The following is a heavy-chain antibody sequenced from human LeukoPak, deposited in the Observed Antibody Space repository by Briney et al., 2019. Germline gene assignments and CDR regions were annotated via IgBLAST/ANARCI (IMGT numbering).Heavy chain of an antibody. V-gene: IGHV4-39*07. D-gene: IGHD3-16*01. J-gene: IGHJ5*02. Sequence: SETLSLTCTVSGGSISSSSYYWGWIRQPPGKGLEWIGSIYYSGSTYYNPSLKSRVTISVDTSKNQFSLKLTSVTAADTAVYYCARFESYDRQRNWFDPWGQGTLVTVSS. CDR2: IYYSGST. CDR3: ARFESYDRQRNWFDP. CDR1: GGSISSSSYY.